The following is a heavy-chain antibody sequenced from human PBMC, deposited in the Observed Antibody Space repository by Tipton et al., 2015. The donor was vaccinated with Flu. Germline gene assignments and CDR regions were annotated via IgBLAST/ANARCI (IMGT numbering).Heavy chain of an antibody. CDR1: GGSISSYY. D-gene: IGHD2-21*01. J-gene: IGHJ6*03. CDR2: IYYSGST. CDR3: ARLGGKETRYYYYYMDV. V-gene: IGHV4-59*05. Sequence: TLSLTCTVSGGSISSYYWSWIRQPPGKGLEWIGSIYYSGSTYYNPSLKSRVTISVDTSKNQFSLKLSSVTAADTAVYYCARLGGKETRYYYYYMDVWGKGTTVTVSS.